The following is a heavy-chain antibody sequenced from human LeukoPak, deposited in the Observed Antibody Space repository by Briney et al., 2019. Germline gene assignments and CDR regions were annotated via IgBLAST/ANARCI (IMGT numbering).Heavy chain of an antibody. Sequence: PSETLSLTCTVSGGSISSSSYYWGWIRQPPGKGLEWIGTIYHSGSTYYNPSLKSRVTISVDRSKNQFSLKLSSVTAADTAVYYCARGGNGDIVVVPADYWGQGTLVTVSS. CDR1: GGSISSSSYY. CDR2: IYHSGST. J-gene: IGHJ4*02. CDR3: ARGGNGDIVVVPADY. D-gene: IGHD2-2*01. V-gene: IGHV4-39*07.